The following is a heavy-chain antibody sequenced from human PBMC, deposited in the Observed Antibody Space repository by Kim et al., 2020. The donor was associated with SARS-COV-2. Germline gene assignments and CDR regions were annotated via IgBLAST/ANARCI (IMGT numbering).Heavy chain of an antibody. CDR2: TYYRSKWYN. CDR1: GDSVSSNSAA. CDR3: ARGVSNIAAAGYHFDY. J-gene: IGHJ4*02. Sequence: SQTLSLTCAISGDSVSSNSAAWNWIRQSPSRGLEWLGRTYYRSKWYNDYAVSVKSRITINPDTSKNQFSLQLNSVTPEDTAVYYCARGVSNIAAAGYHFDYWGQGTLVTVSS. D-gene: IGHD6-13*01. V-gene: IGHV6-1*01.